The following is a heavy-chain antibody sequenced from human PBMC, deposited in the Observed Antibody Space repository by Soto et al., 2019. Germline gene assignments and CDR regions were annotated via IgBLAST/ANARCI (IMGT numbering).Heavy chain of an antibody. CDR2: IYYSGST. CDR3: AGWVGATYFDY. CDR1: GGSISSGGYY. V-gene: IGHV4-31*01. D-gene: IGHD1-26*01. J-gene: IGHJ4*02. Sequence: QVQLHESGPGLVKPSQTLSLTCTVSGGSISSGGYYWSLIRQHPGKGLEWIGYIYYSGSTRYNPSHRRHVTKSADTAKRLGPLKLSSLTAAYTAVYYCAGWVGATYFDYSGQGTLGTVSS.